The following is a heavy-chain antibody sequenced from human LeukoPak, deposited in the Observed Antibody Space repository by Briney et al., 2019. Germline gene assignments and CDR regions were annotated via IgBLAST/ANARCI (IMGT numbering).Heavy chain of an antibody. CDR1: GFTFGSYG. J-gene: IGHJ6*02. Sequence: PGGSLRLSCAASGFTFGSYGMHWVRQAPGKGLEWVAVISYDGSNKYYADSVKGRFTISRDNSKNTLYLQMNSLRAEDTAVYYCAKEGMRGVVPAPYQYYGMDVWGQGTTVTVSS. V-gene: IGHV3-30*18. D-gene: IGHD2-2*01. CDR2: ISYDGSNK. CDR3: AKEGMRGVVPAPYQYYGMDV.